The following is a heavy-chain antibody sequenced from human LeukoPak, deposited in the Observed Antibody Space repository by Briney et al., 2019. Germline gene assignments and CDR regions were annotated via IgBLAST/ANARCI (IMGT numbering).Heavy chain of an antibody. J-gene: IGHJ5*02. CDR1: GGTFSSYA. Sequence: SVKVSCKASGGTFSSYAISWVRQAPGQGLEWMGRIIPILGIANYAQKFQGRVTITADKSTSTAYMELSSLRSEDTAVYYCARESPDGWNECWFDPWGQGTLVTASS. V-gene: IGHV1-69*04. D-gene: IGHD1-1*01. CDR2: IIPILGIA. CDR3: ARESPDGWNECWFDP.